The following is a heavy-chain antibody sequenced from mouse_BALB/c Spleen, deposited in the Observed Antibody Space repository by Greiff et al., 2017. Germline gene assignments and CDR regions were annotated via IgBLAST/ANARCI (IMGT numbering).Heavy chain of an antibody. CDR3: ARDGNYGGFYYAMDY. CDR1: GFSLTSYG. Sequence: VQLQQSGPGLVQPSQSLSITCTVSGFSLTSYGVHWVRQPPGKGLEWLGMIWGDGSTDYNSALKSRLSISKDNSKSQVFLKMNSLQTDDTARYYCARDGNYGGFYYAMDYWGQGTSVTVSS. CDR2: IWGDGST. V-gene: IGHV2-6-7*01. D-gene: IGHD2-1*01. J-gene: IGHJ4*01.